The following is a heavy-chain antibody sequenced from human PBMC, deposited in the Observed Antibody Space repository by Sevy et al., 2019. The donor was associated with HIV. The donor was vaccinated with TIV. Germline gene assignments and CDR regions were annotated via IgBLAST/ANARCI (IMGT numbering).Heavy chain of an antibody. D-gene: IGHD1-26*01. Sequence: SETLSLTCSVSGGSISGNFWTWIRQPPGKGLEWIGYIYYSGSTNSNPSLKSRVSISLDTSKNQFSLRLNSVTAADTAVYYCASGSGSYCDAFHIWGQGTMVTVSS. V-gene: IGHV4-59*01. CDR2: IYYSGST. CDR1: GGSISGNF. CDR3: ASGSGSYCDAFHI. J-gene: IGHJ3*02.